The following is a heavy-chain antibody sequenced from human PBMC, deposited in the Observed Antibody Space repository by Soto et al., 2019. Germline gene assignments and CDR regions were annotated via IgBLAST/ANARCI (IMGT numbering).Heavy chain of an antibody. CDR1: GLTFSSYD. V-gene: IGHV3-23*01. CDR3: ASRYYYDSSGYPIDY. J-gene: IGHJ4*02. D-gene: IGHD3-22*01. Sequence: GGSLRLSCAASGLTFSSYDMSWVRQAPGKGLEWVSGISGSGSSTYYADSVKGRFTISRDNSKKTLYLQMNSLRVEDTAVYYCASRYYYDSSGYPIDYWGQGTLVTVSS. CDR2: ISGSGSST.